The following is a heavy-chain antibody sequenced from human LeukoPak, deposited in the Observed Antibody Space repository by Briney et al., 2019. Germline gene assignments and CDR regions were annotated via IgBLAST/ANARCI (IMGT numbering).Heavy chain of an antibody. V-gene: IGHV4-34*01. CDR2: INHSGST. CDR1: GGSFSGYY. D-gene: IGHD6-13*01. CDR3: ARVRKQQLVRYYVDV. Sequence: PSETLSLTCAVYGGSFSGYYWSWIRQPPGKGLEWIGEINHSGSTNYNPSLKSRVTISVDTSKNQFSLKLSSVTAADTAVYYCARVRKQQLVRYYVDVWGKGTTVTVSS. J-gene: IGHJ6*03.